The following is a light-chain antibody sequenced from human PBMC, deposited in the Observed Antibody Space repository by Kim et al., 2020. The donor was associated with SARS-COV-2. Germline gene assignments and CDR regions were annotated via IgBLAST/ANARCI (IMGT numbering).Light chain of an antibody. Sequence: DIQMTQSPSSLSASVGDRVTITCRSSHDITNYLVWIQQKPGEAPRSLIYTASTLRGGVSSRFSGSGSGTEFTLTISNLQPDDFATYYCLQYNNDPPTFGQGTKVDIK. CDR2: TAS. J-gene: IGKJ2*01. CDR3: LQYNNDPPT. CDR1: HDITNY. V-gene: IGKV1-16*01.